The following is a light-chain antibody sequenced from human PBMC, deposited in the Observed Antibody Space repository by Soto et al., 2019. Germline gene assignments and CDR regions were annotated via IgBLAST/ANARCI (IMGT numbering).Light chain of an antibody. CDR1: SSDVGGYNY. J-gene: IGLJ1*01. Sequence: QSVLTQPASVSGSPGQSITISCTGTSSDVGGYNYVSWYQQHPGKAPKLMIYDVSNRPSGVSNRFSGSKSGNTASLTISGLRAEDGADYYCSSYTSSSTLVFGTGTKVTVL. V-gene: IGLV2-14*01. CDR2: DVS. CDR3: SSYTSSSTLV.